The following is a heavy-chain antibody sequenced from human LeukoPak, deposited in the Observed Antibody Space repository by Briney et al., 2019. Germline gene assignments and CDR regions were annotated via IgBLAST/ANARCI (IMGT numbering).Heavy chain of an antibody. CDR3: GGAQVLLWFGERGSYFDY. Sequence: SETLSLTCTVSGGSISSSSYYWGWIRQPPGKGLEWIGSIYYSGSTYYNPSLKSRVTISVDTSKNQFSLKLSSVTAADTAVYYCGGAQVLLWFGERGSYFDYWGQGTLVTVSS. D-gene: IGHD3-10*01. V-gene: IGHV4-39*01. J-gene: IGHJ4*02. CDR2: IYYSGST. CDR1: GGSISSSSYY.